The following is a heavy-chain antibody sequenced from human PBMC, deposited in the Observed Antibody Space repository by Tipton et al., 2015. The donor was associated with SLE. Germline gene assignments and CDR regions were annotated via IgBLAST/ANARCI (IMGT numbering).Heavy chain of an antibody. CDR2: INSDSSST. Sequence: GSLRLSCAASGFTFYNYWMHWVRQAPGKGLVWVSRINSDSSSTSYADSVKGRFTISRDNAKNTFYRQMNSLRAEDTAVYYCARAPVQYYTIDVWGQGTTVTGSS. CDR3: ARAPVQYYTIDV. J-gene: IGHJ6*02. V-gene: IGHV3-74*01. CDR1: GFTFYNYW.